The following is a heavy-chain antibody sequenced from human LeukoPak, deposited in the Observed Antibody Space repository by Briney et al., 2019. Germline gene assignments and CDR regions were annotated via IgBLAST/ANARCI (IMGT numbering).Heavy chain of an antibody. J-gene: IGHJ5*02. CDR1: GGSISNYY. D-gene: IGHD6-13*01. CDR3: ARGIAAAKRGFDP. Sequence: SETLSLTCTVSGGSISNYYWSWIRQPPGKGLEWIGYIYYSGSTNYNPSLKSRVTISVDTSKDQFSLKLSSVTAADTAVYYCARGIAAAKRGFDPWGQGTLVTVSS. V-gene: IGHV4-59*01. CDR2: IYYSGST.